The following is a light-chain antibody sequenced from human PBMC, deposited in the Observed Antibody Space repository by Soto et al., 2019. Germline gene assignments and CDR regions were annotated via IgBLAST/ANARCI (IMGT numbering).Light chain of an antibody. V-gene: IGLV3-21*04. J-gene: IGLJ1*01. CDR1: NIGSKS. Sequence: SYELTQPPSVSVAPGKTARITCGGNNIGSKSVHWYQQKPGQAPVLVIYYDSDRPSGIPERFSGSNSGNTATLTISRVEAGDEADYYCQVWDSSSDHCVFGTGTKVPV. CDR3: QVWDSSSDHCV. CDR2: YDS.